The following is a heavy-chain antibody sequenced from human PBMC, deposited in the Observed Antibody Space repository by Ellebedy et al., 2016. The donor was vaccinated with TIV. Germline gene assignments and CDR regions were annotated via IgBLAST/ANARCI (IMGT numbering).Heavy chain of an antibody. V-gene: IGHV3-21*01. CDR1: GFTFSSHS. CDR2: ISSSSTYI. D-gene: IGHD3-16*01. J-gene: IGHJ5*02. Sequence: GGSLRLSXAASGFTFSSHSMNWVRQAPGKGLEWVSSISSSSTYIYYADSVKGRFTISRDNSKNTLYLQMNSLRAEDTAVYYCARPSPMGANWFDPWGQGTLVTVSS. CDR3: ARPSPMGANWFDP.